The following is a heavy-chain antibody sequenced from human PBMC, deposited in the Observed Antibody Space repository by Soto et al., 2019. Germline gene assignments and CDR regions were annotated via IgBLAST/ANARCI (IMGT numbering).Heavy chain of an antibody. D-gene: IGHD1-1*01. CDR2: ISATGIST. J-gene: IGHJ4*01. CDR1: GFTFATYA. Sequence: QAGGSLRLSCAASGFTFATYAMSWVRQAPGKGLEWVSAISATGISTHYADSVKGWVTISRDNSANTLSLEMSSLTAEDTAVYYCARDKDTSSWTGFDFWGHGTMVTVYS. V-gene: IGHV3-23*01. CDR3: ARDKDTSSWTGFDF.